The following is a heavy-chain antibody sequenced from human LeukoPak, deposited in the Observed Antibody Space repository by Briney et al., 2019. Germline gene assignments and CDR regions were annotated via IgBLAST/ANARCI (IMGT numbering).Heavy chain of an antibody. Sequence: SETLSLTCTVSGGSMIDHYWSWVRQPPGKGLEWVGYMHHSGKANSNPSLKSRVTISVDTSKNQVSLKLSSVAAADTAVYYCARDTHEYGSGSYYDDTFDSWGQGTLVTVSS. V-gene: IGHV4-59*11. CDR3: ARDTHEYGSGSYYDDTFDS. CDR2: MHHSGKA. CDR1: GGSMIDHY. J-gene: IGHJ3*02. D-gene: IGHD3-10*01.